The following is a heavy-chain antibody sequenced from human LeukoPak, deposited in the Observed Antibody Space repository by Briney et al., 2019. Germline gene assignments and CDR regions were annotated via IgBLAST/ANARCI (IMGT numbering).Heavy chain of an antibody. D-gene: IGHD1-26*01. CDR1: GFTVSSNY. J-gene: IGHJ2*01. CDR3: SKGLGLSYWYLDL. V-gene: IGHV3-53*01. CDR2: IYSRGST. Sequence: GGSLRLSCAASGFTVSSNYMSRVRQAPGKGLEWVSVIYSRGSTYYADSVKGRFTISRDNSKSVLYLQMNTLRAEDTAVYYCSKGLGLSYWYLDLWGRGTLVTVSS.